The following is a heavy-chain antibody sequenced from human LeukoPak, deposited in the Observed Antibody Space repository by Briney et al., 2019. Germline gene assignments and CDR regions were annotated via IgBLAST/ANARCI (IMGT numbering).Heavy chain of an antibody. V-gene: IGHV3-33*01. CDR2: IWYDGSNK. J-gene: IGHJ4*02. CDR1: GFTFSSYG. Sequence: GGSLRLSCAASGFTFSSYGMHWVRQAPGKGLEWVAPIWYDGSNKYYADSVKGRFTISRDNSKNTLYLQMNSLRAEDTAVYYCARDRGYSYAHPLDYWGQGTLVTVSS. D-gene: IGHD5-18*01. CDR3: ARDRGYSYAHPLDY.